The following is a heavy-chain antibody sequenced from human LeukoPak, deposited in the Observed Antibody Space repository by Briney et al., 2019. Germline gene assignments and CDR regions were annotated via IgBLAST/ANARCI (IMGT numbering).Heavy chain of an antibody. CDR3: ARNRGTSD. V-gene: IGHV3-7*01. CDR1: GFIIRTYW. Sequence: NPGGSLRLSCAASGFIIRTYWMTWLRQAPGKGLEWVANIGEDESETNYVDSVKGRFTISRDNAKNSLYLQMNSLRAEDTAVYYCARNRGTSDWGQGTRVTVSS. J-gene: IGHJ4*02. CDR2: IGEDESET. D-gene: IGHD1-1*01.